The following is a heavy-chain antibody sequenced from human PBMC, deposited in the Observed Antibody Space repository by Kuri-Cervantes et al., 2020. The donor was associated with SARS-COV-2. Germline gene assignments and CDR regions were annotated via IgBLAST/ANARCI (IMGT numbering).Heavy chain of an antibody. V-gene: IGHV5-10-1*01. CDR1: GYSFTSYW. J-gene: IGHJ5*02. CDR3: ARRVAGLKMFDL. Sequence: GGSLRLSCMASGYSFTSYWIAWVRQMPGEGLEWMGRIDPTDSHTYYSPSFQGHATFSTGKTIATAYLRWSSLKASDTAMYFCARRVAGLKMFDLWGQGTPVTVSS. D-gene: IGHD6-19*01. CDR2: IDPTDSHT.